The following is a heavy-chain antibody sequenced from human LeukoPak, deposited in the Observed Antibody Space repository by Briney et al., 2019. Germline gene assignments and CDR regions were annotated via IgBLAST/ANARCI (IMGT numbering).Heavy chain of an antibody. CDR2: IYYSGST. D-gene: IGHD2-15*01. CDR3: ARDGGYCSGVTCYNHYYYMDV. J-gene: IGHJ6*03. CDR1: GGSISSSSYY. Sequence: SETLSLTCTVSGGSISSSSYYWGWTRQPPGTGLEWIGSIYYSGSTYYNPSLKSRVTMSVDTSKNLFSLKLTSVTAADTAVYYCARDGGYCSGVTCYNHYYYMDVWGKGTTVTISS. V-gene: IGHV4-39*07.